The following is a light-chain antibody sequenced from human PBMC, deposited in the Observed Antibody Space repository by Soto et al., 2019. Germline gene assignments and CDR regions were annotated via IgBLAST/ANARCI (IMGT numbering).Light chain of an antibody. Sequence: IRMTQSPSSFSASTGDRVTITCRASQTISSWLAWYQQKPGKPPKLLIFDASTLQRGVPSRFSGSGSGTEFTLTISSLQPDDFATYYCQQYNTYWTFGQGTKVDIK. CDR2: DAS. V-gene: IGKV1-5*01. CDR3: QQYNTYWT. CDR1: QTISSW. J-gene: IGKJ1*01.